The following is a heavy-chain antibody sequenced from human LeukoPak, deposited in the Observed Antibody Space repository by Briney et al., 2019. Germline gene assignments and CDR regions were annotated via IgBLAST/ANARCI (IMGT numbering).Heavy chain of an antibody. CDR3: AVSVQVPAIPAFDY. CDR1: TFTKHF. J-gene: IGHJ4*02. V-gene: IGHV1-2*02. CDR2: IHPNSGAT. Sequence: GASVKVSCNTFTKHFIHWVRQAPGQGLEWVGWIHPNSGATKYAQKFQGRVTMTRDTSISTVSMELSSLRFDDTAIYYCAVSVQVPAIPAFDYWGQGTLVTVSS. D-gene: IGHD2-21*02.